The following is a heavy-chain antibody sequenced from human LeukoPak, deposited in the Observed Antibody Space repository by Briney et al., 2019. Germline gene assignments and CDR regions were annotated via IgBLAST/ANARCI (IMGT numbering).Heavy chain of an antibody. V-gene: IGHV3-30*03. CDR1: GXTFSSYG. CDR3: ARVSYSSGWYTYFDY. Sequence: PGRSLRLSCSASGXTFSSYGMHWVRQAPGKGLEWVAVISFDGSNKYYADSVKGRFTISRDNSKNTLYLQMNSLRAEDTAVYYCARVSYSSGWYTYFDYWGQGILVTVSS. CDR2: ISFDGSNK. D-gene: IGHD6-19*01. J-gene: IGHJ4*02.